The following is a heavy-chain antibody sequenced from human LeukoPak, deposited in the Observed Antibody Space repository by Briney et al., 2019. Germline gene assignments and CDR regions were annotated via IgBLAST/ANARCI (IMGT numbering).Heavy chain of an antibody. J-gene: IGHJ4*02. D-gene: IGHD5-18*01. V-gene: IGHV3-23*01. CDR2: ISGSGGST. Sequence: HPGGSLRLSCAASGFTFSSYAMSWVRQAPVKGLEWVSAISGSGGSTYYADSVKGRFTISRDNSKNTLYLQMNSLRAEDTAVYYCAKERRRIKLWSRTLDYWGQGTLVTVSS. CDR3: AKERRRIKLWSRTLDY. CDR1: GFTFSSYA.